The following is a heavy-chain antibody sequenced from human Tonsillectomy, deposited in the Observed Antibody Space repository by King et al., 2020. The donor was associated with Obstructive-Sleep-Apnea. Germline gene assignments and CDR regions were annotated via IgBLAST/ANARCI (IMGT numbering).Heavy chain of an antibody. V-gene: IGHV3-9*01. D-gene: IGHD1-26*01. Sequence: VQLVESGGGLVQPGRSLRLSCAASGFTFDDYAMHWVRQAPGKGLEWVSGINWNSVTIGYADSVKGRFTISRDYAKKSLYLQMNSLRAEVTALYYCGKGINSGTYYGPYYWAQGSLDTVTS. CDR1: GFTFDDYA. CDR3: GKGINSGTYYGPYY. J-gene: IGHJ4*02. CDR2: INWNSVTI.